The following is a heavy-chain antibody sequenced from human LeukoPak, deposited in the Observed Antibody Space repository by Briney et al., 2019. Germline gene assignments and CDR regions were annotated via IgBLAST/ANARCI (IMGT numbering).Heavy chain of an antibody. D-gene: IGHD6-6*01. CDR2: ISYDGSNK. CDR3: ARDSSSSTDFDY. Sequence: GRSLRLSCEASGFTFSSYAMHWVRQAPGKGLEWVAVISYDGSNKYYADSVKGRFTISRDNSKNTLYLQMNSLRAEDTAAYYCARDSSSSTDFDYWGQGTLVTVSS. V-gene: IGHV3-30-3*01. J-gene: IGHJ4*02. CDR1: GFTFSSYA.